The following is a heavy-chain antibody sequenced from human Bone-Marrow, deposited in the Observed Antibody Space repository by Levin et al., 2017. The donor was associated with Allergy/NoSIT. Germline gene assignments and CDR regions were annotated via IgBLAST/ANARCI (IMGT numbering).Heavy chain of an antibody. Sequence: PSETLSLTCAASGFIFRNYAMNWVRQAPGKGLEWVSQISGSGGNTHYADSVKGRFTFSRDNSKNTLYLQMNSLRVEDTAVYYCAGYDTSAYHSPFDYWGQGTLVTVSS. D-gene: IGHD3-22*01. V-gene: IGHV3-23*01. CDR2: ISGSGGNT. CDR1: GFIFRNYA. CDR3: AGYDTSAYHSPFDY. J-gene: IGHJ4*02.